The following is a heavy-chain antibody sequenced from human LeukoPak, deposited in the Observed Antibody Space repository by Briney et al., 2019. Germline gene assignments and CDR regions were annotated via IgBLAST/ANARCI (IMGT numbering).Heavy chain of an antibody. J-gene: IGHJ4*02. CDR3: ARAGYCSGGSCYTQPFDY. Sequence: PGGSLRLSCAASGFTFSSYSMNWVRQAPGKGLEWVSSISSSSSYIYYADSVKGRFTISRDNAKNSLYLQMNSLRAEDTAVYYCARAGYCSGGSCYTQPFDYWGQGTLVTVSS. CDR2: ISSSSSYI. CDR1: GFTFSSYS. D-gene: IGHD2-15*01. V-gene: IGHV3-21*01.